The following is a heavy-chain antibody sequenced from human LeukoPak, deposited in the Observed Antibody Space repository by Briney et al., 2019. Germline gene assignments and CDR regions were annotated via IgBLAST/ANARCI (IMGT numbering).Heavy chain of an antibody. J-gene: IGHJ4*02. V-gene: IGHV4-59*12. Sequence: SETLSLTCTVSGGSISSYYWSWIRQPPGKGLEWIGYIYYSGSTNYNPSLKSRVTISVDTSKNQFSLKLSSVTAADTAVYYCARGFGYYYDSSGSYYFDYWGQGTLVTVSS. CDR3: ARGFGYYYDSSGSYYFDY. CDR1: GGSISSYY. D-gene: IGHD3-22*01. CDR2: IYYSGST.